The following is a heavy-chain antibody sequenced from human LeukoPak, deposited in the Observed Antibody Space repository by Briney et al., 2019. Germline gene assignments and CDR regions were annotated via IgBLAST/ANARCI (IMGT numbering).Heavy chain of an antibody. Sequence: GGSLRPSCAASGFTFSSYAMHWVRQAPGKGLEWVAVISYDGSNKYYADSVKGRFTISRDNSKNTLYLQMNSLRAEDTAVYYCARDEGPSSWYYFDYWGQGTLVTVSS. CDR2: ISYDGSNK. CDR3: ARDEGPSSWYYFDY. V-gene: IGHV3-30-3*01. D-gene: IGHD6-13*01. CDR1: GFTFSSYA. J-gene: IGHJ4*02.